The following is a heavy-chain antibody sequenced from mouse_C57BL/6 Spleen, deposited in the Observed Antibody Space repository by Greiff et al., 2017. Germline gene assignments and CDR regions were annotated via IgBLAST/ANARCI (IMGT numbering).Heavy chain of an antibody. CDR2: IHPNSGST. J-gene: IGHJ2*01. CDR1: GYTFTSYW. V-gene: IGHV1-64*01. Sequence: QVQLQQPGAELVKPGASVKLSCKASGYTFTSYWMHWVKQRPGQGLEWIGMIHPNSGSTNYNEKFKSKATLTVDKSSSTAYMQLSSLTSEDSAVYYCARASYYYGSSYYFDYWGQGTTLTVSS. D-gene: IGHD1-1*01. CDR3: ARASYYYGSSYYFDY.